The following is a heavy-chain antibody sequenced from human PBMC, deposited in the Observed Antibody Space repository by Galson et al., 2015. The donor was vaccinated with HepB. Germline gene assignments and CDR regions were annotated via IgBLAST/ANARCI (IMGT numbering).Heavy chain of an antibody. CDR2: IHYHGNEI. V-gene: IGHV3-30*02. J-gene: IGHJ4*02. D-gene: IGHD6-19*01. CDR1: GFTFSRYG. CDR3: VKEEDRGPYGSSWYDDY. Sequence: SLRLSCAASGFTFSRYGMHWVRQAPGKGLEWVAFIHYHGNEIYYTDSVRGRFTISRDNSKNMLYLQMNNLRSDDTAVYHCVKEEDRGPYGSSWYDDYWGLGILVTVSS.